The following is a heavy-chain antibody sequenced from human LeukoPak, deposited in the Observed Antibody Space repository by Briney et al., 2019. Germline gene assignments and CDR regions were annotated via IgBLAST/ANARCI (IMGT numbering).Heavy chain of an antibody. Sequence: PSETLSLTCAVYGGSFSGYYWSWIRQPPGKGLEWIGEINHSGSTNYNPSLKSRVTISVDTSKNQFSLKLSSVTAADTAVYYCARRRLGAAAGPNYYYYYYMDVWGKGTTVTISS. V-gene: IGHV4-34*01. CDR2: INHSGST. CDR1: GGSFSGYY. CDR3: ARRRLGAAAGPNYYYYYYMDV. D-gene: IGHD6-13*01. J-gene: IGHJ6*03.